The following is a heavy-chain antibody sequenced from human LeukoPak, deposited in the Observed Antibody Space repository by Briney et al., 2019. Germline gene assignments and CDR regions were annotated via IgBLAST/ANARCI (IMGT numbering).Heavy chain of an antibody. J-gene: IGHJ5*02. CDR3: ARGYCSSTSCSPWTWFDP. Sequence: KPSQTLSLTCTVSGGSISSGSYYWSWIRQPAGKGLEWIGRIYTSGSTNYNPSLKSRVTISVDTSKNQFSLKLSSVTAADTAVYYCARGYCSSTSCSPWTWFDPWGQGTLVTVSS. V-gene: IGHV4-61*02. CDR1: GGSISSGSYY. CDR2: IYTSGST. D-gene: IGHD2-2*01.